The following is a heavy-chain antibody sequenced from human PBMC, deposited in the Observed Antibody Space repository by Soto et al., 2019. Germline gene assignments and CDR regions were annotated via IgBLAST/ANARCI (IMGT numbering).Heavy chain of an antibody. CDR3: AREPSI. CDR1: GGSISSGGYY. CDR2: IYYSGYT. V-gene: IGHV4-31*03. Sequence: QVQLQEAGPGLVKPSQTLSLTCTVSGGSISSGGYYWNWIRQHPGKGLEWIGYIYYSGYTYYNPSLQSRVTISVDTSKNKLALKLSSVTAADTDVYYCAREPSIWGQGTLVTVSS. J-gene: IGHJ4*02.